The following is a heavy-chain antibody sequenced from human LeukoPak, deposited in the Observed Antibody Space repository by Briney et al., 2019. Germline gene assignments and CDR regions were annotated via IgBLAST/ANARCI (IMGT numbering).Heavy chain of an antibody. D-gene: IGHD4-17*01. V-gene: IGHV1-69*13. J-gene: IGHJ4*02. CDR3: ARLTVSQSPVPDY. CDR2: IIPIFGTA. CDR1: GGTFSSYA. Sequence: SVKVSCKASGGTFSSYAISWVRQAPGQGLEWMGGIIPIFGTANYAQKFQGRVTITADESTSTAYMELSSPRSEDTAVYYCARLTVSQSPVPDYWGQGTLVTVSS.